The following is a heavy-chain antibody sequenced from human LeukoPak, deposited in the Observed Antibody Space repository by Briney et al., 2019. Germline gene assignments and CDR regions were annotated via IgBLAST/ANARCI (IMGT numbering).Heavy chain of an antibody. CDR3: ARDGPSFDP. J-gene: IGHJ5*02. CDR2: IYYSGST. V-gene: IGHV4-59*01. CDR1: GGSISSYY. Sequence: KSSETLSLTCTVSGGSISSYYWSWIRQPPGKGLEWIGYIYYSGSTNYNRSLKSRVTISVDTSKNQFSLKLSSVTAADTAVYYCARDGPSFDPWGQGTLVTVSS.